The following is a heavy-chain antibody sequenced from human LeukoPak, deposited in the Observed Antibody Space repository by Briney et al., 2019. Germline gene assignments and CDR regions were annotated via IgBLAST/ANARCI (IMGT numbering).Heavy chain of an antibody. D-gene: IGHD3-3*01. V-gene: IGHV4-39*07. CDR1: GGSISSSSYY. CDR3: ASDYEGIDC. CDR2: IYYSGST. Sequence: SSETLSLTCTVSGGSISSSSYYWDWIRQPPGKGLEWIGSIYYSGSTYYNASLKSRVTISVDTSKNQFSLKLSSVTAADTAVYYCASDYEGIDCWGQGTLVTVSS. J-gene: IGHJ4*02.